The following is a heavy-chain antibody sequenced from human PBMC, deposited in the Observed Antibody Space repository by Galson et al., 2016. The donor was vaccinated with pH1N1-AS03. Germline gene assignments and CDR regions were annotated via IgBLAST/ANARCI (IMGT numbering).Heavy chain of an antibody. Sequence: SLRLSCAASGFTFSDAWMSWVRQAPGKGLEWVGRLKSKSDGGTTDYAAPVKARFTISRDDSKNTLYLQMNSLKTEDTPVYYCSTDETLYYYYGMDVWGRGTTVTVSS. CDR1: GFTFSDAW. CDR3: STDETLYYYYGMDV. V-gene: IGHV3-15*01. J-gene: IGHJ6*02. CDR2: LKSKSDGGTT.